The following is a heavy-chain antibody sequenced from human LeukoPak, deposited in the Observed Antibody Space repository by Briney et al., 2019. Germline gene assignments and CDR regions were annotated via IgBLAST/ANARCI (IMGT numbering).Heavy chain of an antibody. V-gene: IGHV4-38-2*02. Sequence: SETLSLTCAVSGYSISSGYQWAWIRQSPGKGLEWIGSIYHSGSAHYNPSLKSRVTVSVETSKNQFSLKMYSVTAADTSVYYCARDPRWLTPDCTSTSCYENYFDPWGQGTLVTVSS. CDR2: IYHSGSA. CDR1: GYSISSGYQ. CDR3: ARDPRWLTPDCTSTSCYENYFDP. J-gene: IGHJ5*02. D-gene: IGHD2-2*01.